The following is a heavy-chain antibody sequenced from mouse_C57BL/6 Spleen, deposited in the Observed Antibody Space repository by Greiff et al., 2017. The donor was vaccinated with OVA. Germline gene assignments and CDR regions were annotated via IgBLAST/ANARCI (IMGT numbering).Heavy chain of an antibody. J-gene: IGHJ4*01. CDR3: AEVLYGSSTSYAMDY. V-gene: IGHV1-82*01. CDR1: GYAFSSSW. Sequence: VQLVESGPELVKPGASVKISCKASGYAFSSSWMNWVKQRPGKGLEWIGRIYPGDGDTNYNGKFKGKATLTADKSSSTAYMQLSSLTSEDSAVYFCAEVLYGSSTSYAMDYWGQGTSVTVSS. D-gene: IGHD1-1*01. CDR2: IYPGDGDT.